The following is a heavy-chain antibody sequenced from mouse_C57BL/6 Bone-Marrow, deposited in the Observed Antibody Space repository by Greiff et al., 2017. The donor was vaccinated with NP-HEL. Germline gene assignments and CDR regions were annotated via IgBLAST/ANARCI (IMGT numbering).Heavy chain of an antibody. V-gene: IGHV1-76*01. J-gene: IGHJ4*01. CDR1: GYTFTDYY. CDR3: ARTVWLLPSMDY. D-gene: IGHD2-3*01. CDR2: IYPGSGNT. Sequence: VKLQESGAELVRPGASVKLSCKASGYTFTDYYINWVKQRPGQGLEWIARIYPGSGNTYYNEKFKGKATLTAEKSSSTAYMQLSSLTSDDSAVYFCARTVWLLPSMDYWGQGTSVTVSS.